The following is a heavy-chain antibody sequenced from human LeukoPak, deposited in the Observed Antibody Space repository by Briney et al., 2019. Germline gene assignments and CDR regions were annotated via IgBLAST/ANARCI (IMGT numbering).Heavy chain of an antibody. Sequence: TPSETLSLTCTVSGGSISSSSYYWGWIRQPPGKGLEWIGSIYYSGSTYYNPSLKSRVTISVDTSKNQFSLKLSSVTAADTAVYYCARDGPMVGWFDPWGQGTLVTVSS. D-gene: IGHD3-10*01. J-gene: IGHJ5*02. CDR2: IYYSGST. V-gene: IGHV4-39*07. CDR1: GGSISSSSYY. CDR3: ARDGPMVGWFDP.